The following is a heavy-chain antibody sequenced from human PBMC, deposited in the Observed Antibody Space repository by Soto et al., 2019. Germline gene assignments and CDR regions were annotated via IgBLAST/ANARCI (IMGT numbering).Heavy chain of an antibody. CDR2: IGTAGDT. Sequence: SLRLSCEASGFTFSGFDMHWVRQPTGNGLEWVSSIGTAGDTYYAVSVKVRFTISRDNAKNSLSLQMNSLIAGDMAVYFCAKSQEIGTHFFDSWGQGTQVTVSS. V-gene: IGHV3-13*01. J-gene: IGHJ4*02. D-gene: IGHD1-26*01. CDR3: AKSQEIGTHFFDS. CDR1: GFTFSGFD.